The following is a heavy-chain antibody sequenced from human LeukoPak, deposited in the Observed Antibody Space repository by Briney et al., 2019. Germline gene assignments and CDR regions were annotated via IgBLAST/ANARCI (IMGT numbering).Heavy chain of an antibody. J-gene: IGHJ4*02. CDR1: GFAFGSEA. V-gene: IGHV3-23*01. D-gene: IGHD3-22*01. CDR3: AKKGYDSSGYYFLFDY. Sequence: GGSLRLSCAVSGFAFGSEAMSWVRQSPARGLEWVASISPGGGTTYYADYVKGRFTISRDNSKNSLFVQMNSLRAEDTAVYYCAKKGYDSSGYYFLFDYWGQGTLVTVSS. CDR2: ISPGGGTT.